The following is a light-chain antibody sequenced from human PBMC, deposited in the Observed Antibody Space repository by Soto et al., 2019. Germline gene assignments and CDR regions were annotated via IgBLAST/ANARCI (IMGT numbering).Light chain of an antibody. V-gene: IGKV1-39*01. J-gene: IGKJ4*01. Sequence: DIPMTQSPSSLSASVGDRVTITCRASQSISTYLHWYQQKPGKAPNLLIYAASTLQSGVPSRCSGSGSGTDFTLTISSLQPEDFATYFCQHGYSTPLTFGGGTKVEIK. CDR3: QHGYSTPLT. CDR1: QSISTY. CDR2: AAS.